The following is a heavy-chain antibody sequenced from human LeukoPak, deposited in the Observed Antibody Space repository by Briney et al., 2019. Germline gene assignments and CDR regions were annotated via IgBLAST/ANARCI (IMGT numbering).Heavy chain of an antibody. CDR2: ITGSSSTI. V-gene: IGHV3-48*02. J-gene: IGHJ4*02. D-gene: IGHD3-22*01. CDR3: ARWRSGYYFDY. Sequence: PGGSLRLSCAASGFTFSGYAINWVRQAPGKGLEWVSDITGSSSTIHYADSVKGRFTISRDNAKNSLYLQMNSLTDEDTAVYYCARWRSGYYFDYWGQGTLVTVSS. CDR1: GFTFSGYA.